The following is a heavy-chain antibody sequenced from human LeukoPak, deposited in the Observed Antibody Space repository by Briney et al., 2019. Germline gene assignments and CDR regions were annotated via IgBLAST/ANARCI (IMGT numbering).Heavy chain of an antibody. CDR2: LTSSGAST. V-gene: IGHV3-23*01. CDR1: GFTFTHYG. CDR3: GRDSRWAQPDY. J-gene: IGHJ4*02. D-gene: IGHD5-24*01. Sequence: GGSLRLSCAASGFTFTHYGMNWVRKAPGKGLEWVSGLTSSGASTYYADSVKGRFTISRDNSKNTVYLQINSLTAEDTAVYYCGRDSRWAQPDYWGQGTLVTVSS.